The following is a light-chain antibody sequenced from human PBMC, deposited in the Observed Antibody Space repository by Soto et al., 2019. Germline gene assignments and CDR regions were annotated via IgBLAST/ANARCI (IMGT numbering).Light chain of an antibody. CDR2: AAS. V-gene: IGKV1-27*01. Sequence: DIQMTQSPSSLSASVGDRVTITCRASQGISNALAWYQQRPGKVPKLLMYAASTLQSGVPSRFSGSGSGTDFTFTISSLQPEDFATYSCLQYYNVPITFGQGTRLEIK. CDR3: LQYYNVPIT. CDR1: QGISNA. J-gene: IGKJ5*01.